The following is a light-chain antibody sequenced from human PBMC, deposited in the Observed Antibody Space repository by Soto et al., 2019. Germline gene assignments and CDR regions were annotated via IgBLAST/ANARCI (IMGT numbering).Light chain of an antibody. V-gene: IGKV3-15*01. CDR3: QQYGSSPLT. J-gene: IGKJ4*01. CDR1: QSVRSN. CDR2: AAS. Sequence: EIVMTQSPATLSVSPGERATLSCRASQSVRSNLAWYQQKPGQAPRLVIYAASTRATGIPDRFSGSVSGTEFTLTISSLQSEDFAVYYCQQYGSSPLTFGGGTKVEIK.